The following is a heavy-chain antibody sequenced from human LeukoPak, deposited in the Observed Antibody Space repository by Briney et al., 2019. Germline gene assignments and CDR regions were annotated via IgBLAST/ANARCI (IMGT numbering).Heavy chain of an antibody. V-gene: IGHV3-7*01. CDR3: ARGTRIVVVPFADY. D-gene: IGHD2-2*01. CDR2: IKQDGSEK. J-gene: IGHJ4*02. CDR1: GFTFSSYW. Sequence: GRSLRLSCAASGFTFSSYWMSWVRQAPGKGLEWVANIKQDGSEKYYVDSVKGRFTISRDNAKNSLYLQMNSLRAEDTAVYYCARGTRIVVVPFADYWGQGTLVTVSS.